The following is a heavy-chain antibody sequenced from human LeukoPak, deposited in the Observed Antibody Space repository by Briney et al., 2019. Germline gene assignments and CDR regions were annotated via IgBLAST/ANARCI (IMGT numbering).Heavy chain of an antibody. D-gene: IGHD4-17*01. Sequence: PSETLSLTCAVYGGSFSGYYWSWIRQPPGKGLEWIGEINHSGSTNYNPSLKSRVTISVDTSKNQFSLKLSSVTAADTAVYYCARDRGGGDYLYYYYMDVWGKGTTVTISS. CDR1: GGSFSGYY. J-gene: IGHJ6*03. CDR2: INHSGST. CDR3: ARDRGGGDYLYYYYMDV. V-gene: IGHV4-34*01.